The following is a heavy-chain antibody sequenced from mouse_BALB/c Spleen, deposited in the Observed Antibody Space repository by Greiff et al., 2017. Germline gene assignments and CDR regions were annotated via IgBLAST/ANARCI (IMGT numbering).Heavy chain of an antibody. D-gene: IGHD2-10*02. CDR2: IYPGSGST. V-gene: IGHV1S22*01. J-gene: IGHJ3*01. CDR1: GYTFTSYW. CDR3: TREEYGNSWFAY. Sequence: LQQPGSELVRPGASVKLSFKASGYTFTSYWMHWVKQRHGQGLEWIGNIYPGSGSTNYDEKFKSKGTLTVDTSSSTAYMHLSSLTSEDSAVYYCTREEYGNSWFAYWGQGTLVTVSA.